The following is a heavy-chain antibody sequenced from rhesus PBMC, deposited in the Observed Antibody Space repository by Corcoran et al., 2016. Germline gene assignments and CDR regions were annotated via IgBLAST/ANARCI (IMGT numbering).Heavy chain of an antibody. V-gene: IGHV4S10*01. CDR1: GGSISDSYW. D-gene: IGHD6-31*01. CDR2: IHGASTST. CDR3: ARSFISAGALDS. Sequence: QVQLQESGQGVMKPSETLSLTCAVSGGSISDSYWWTWLRKPPGKGLEWNGYIHGASTSTNYNPSLKSRVTISKDTSKNEFSLKLSSVTAADTAVYYCARSFISAGALDSWGQGVLVTVSS. J-gene: IGHJ4*01.